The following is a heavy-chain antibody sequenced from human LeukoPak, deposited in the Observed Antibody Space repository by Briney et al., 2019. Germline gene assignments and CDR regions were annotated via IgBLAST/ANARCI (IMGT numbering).Heavy chain of an antibody. J-gene: IGHJ5*02. CDR3: ARDIGSSYNWFDP. V-gene: IGHV1-69*05. Sequence: SVKVSCKASGGTFSSYAISWVRQAPGQGLEWMGRIIPVFGTANYAQKFQGRVTITTDESTSTAYMELSSLRSEDTAVYYCARDIGSSYNWFDPWGQGTLVTVSS. CDR2: IIPVFGTA. CDR1: GGTFSSYA. D-gene: IGHD1-26*01.